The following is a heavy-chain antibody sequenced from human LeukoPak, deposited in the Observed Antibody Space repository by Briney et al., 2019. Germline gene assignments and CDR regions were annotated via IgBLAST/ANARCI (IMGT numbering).Heavy chain of an antibody. CDR3: ARDGGNYFDY. J-gene: IGHJ4*02. CDR1: GGSISSGGYY. Sequence: SQTLSLTCTVSGGSISSGGYYWSWIRQHPGKGLEWIGYIYYSGSSYYNPSLKSRVTMSADMSKNQLSLKLTSMTAADTAVYYCARDGGNYFDYWGQGTLVTVSS. D-gene: IGHD3-16*01. CDR2: IYYSGSS. V-gene: IGHV4-31*03.